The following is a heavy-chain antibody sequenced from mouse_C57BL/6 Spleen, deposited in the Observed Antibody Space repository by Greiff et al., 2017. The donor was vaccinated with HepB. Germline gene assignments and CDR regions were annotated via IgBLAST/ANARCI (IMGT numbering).Heavy chain of an antibody. D-gene: IGHD1-1*01. CDR1: GYTFTSYG. J-gene: IGHJ1*03. CDR2: IYPRSGNT. Sequence: VKLQQSGAELARPGASVKLSCKASGYTFTSYGISWVKQRTGQGLEWIGEIYPRSGNTYYNEKFKGKATLTADKSSSTAYMELRSLTSEDAAVYFCARQYYGSREGYFDVWGTGTTVTVSS. V-gene: IGHV1-81*01. CDR3: ARQYYGSREGYFDV.